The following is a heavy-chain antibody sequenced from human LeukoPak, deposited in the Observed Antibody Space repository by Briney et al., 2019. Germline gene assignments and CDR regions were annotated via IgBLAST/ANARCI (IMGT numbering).Heavy chain of an antibody. J-gene: IGHJ4*02. V-gene: IGHV4-34*01. Sequence: SETLSLTCAVYGGSFSGYYWSWIRQPPGKGLEWIGEINHSRSTNYNPSLKSRVTISVDTSKNQFSLKLSSVTAADTAVYYCARLPVDASSGYYSAFDYWGQGTPVTVSS. CDR1: GGSFSGYY. D-gene: IGHD3-22*01. CDR3: ARLPVDASSGYYSAFDY. CDR2: INHSRST.